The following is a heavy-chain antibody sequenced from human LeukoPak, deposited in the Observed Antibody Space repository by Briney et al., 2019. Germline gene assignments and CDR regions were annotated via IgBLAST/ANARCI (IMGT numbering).Heavy chain of an antibody. CDR2: MHPNSGNT. D-gene: IGHD3-9*01. V-gene: IGHV1-8*01. J-gene: IGHJ4*02. CDR1: GYTFTSYD. Sequence: ASVKVSCKASGYTFTSYDIDWVRQATEQVREWMGWMHPNSGNTGYAQKFQGRVTMTRNTSISTAYMELSSLRSEDTAVYYCARGFSAYDILTGYSYYWGQGTLVTVSS. CDR3: ARGFSAYDILTGYSYY.